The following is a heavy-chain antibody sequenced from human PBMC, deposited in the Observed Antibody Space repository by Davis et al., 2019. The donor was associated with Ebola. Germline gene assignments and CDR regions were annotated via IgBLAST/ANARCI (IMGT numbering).Heavy chain of an antibody. CDR1: GYSFIDYD. Sequence: AASVKVSCKASGYSFIDYDINWMRQATGQGLEWMGWVNPQIGKTGYAEKFRGRVTMTTDTTVGTAYLELSGLRSDDTAVYYCATSVAPPEDFYYYGLDVWGQGSTVTVSS. CDR2: VNPQIGKT. D-gene: IGHD5/OR15-5a*01. J-gene: IGHJ6*02. V-gene: IGHV1-8*02. CDR3: ATSVAPPEDFYYYGLDV.